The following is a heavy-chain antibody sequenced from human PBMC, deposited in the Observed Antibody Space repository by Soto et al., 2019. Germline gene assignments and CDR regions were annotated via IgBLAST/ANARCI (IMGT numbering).Heavy chain of an antibody. CDR2: IWYDGSSK. Sequence: QVQLVESGGGVVQPGRSLRLSCAASGFTFSSYGMHWVRQAPGKGLEWVAVIWYDGSSKYYADSVKGGFTISRHNTKNTRYLQMNIRRAEDTAMSYCASDRYRLELPVYWGQGTLVTFSS. J-gene: IGHJ4*02. D-gene: IGHD1-7*01. CDR3: ASDRYRLELPVY. CDR1: GFTFSSYG. V-gene: IGHV3-33*01.